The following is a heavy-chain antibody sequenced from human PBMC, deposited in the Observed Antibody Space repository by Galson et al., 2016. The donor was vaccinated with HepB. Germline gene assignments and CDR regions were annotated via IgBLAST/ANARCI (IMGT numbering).Heavy chain of an antibody. CDR1: GFIVSSHV. Sequence: SLRLSCAASGFIVSSHVMNWVRQVPGKGLECVAFLSYDGITQYYTDSVRGRFTISRDNAKNTLYLEVKSLSPEDTAVYYCAREWSMDVWGRGTTVTVSS. J-gene: IGHJ6*02. CDR3: AREWSMDV. D-gene: IGHD5-12*01. CDR2: LSYDGITQ. V-gene: IGHV3-30*04.